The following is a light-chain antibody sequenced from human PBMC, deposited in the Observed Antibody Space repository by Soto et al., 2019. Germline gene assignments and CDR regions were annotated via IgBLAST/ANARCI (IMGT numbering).Light chain of an antibody. J-gene: IGLJ2*01. CDR1: SSDVGGYNY. CDR3: SSYAGNNNLV. V-gene: IGLV2-8*01. CDR2: DVG. Sequence: QSALTQPPSASGSPGQSVTISCTGTSSDVGGYNYVSWYQQHPGKAPKLMIYDVGKRPSGVPDRFSGSKSGNTASLTVSGLQAEDEADYCCSSYAGNNNLVFGGGTKLTVL.